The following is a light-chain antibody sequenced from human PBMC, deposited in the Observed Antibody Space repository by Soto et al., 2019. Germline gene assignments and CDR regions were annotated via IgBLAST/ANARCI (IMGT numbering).Light chain of an antibody. V-gene: IGKV3-11*01. CDR1: QSVSSY. CDR3: QQRSNWPPVT. CDR2: DAS. J-gene: IGKJ4*01. Sequence: EIVLTQSPATLSLSPGERATLSCRASQSVSSYLAWYQQKPGQAPRFLIYDASNRATGIPARFSGSGSGTDFTLTISSLEPEDFAIYYCQQRSNWPPVTFGGGTKVEIK.